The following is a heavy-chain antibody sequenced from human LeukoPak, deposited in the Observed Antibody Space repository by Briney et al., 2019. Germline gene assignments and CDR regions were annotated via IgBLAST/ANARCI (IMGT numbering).Heavy chain of an antibody. CDR2: IYHSGNT. J-gene: IGHJ6*03. Sequence: SETLSLTCTVSGSSISSAYYWGWIRQPPGKGLEWIANIYHSGNTYYNPPLKSRVTISVDTSKNQFSLKLSSVTAADTAVYYCAKEITGGLYYMDAWGKGTTVTVSS. D-gene: IGHD3-10*01. V-gene: IGHV4-38-2*02. CDR3: AKEITGGLYYMDA. CDR1: GSSISSAYY.